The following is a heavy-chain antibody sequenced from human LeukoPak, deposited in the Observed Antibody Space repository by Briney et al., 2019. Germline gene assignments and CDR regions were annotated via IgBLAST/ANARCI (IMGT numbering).Heavy chain of an antibody. CDR1: GGSFSGYY. Sequence: SETLSLTCAVYGGSFSGYYWSWIRQPPGKGLEWIGEINHSGSTNYNPSLKSRVTISVDTSKNQFSLKLSSVTAADTAVYYCARGITISGVVRVPYYYYGMDVWGQGTTVTVSS. CDR2: INHSGST. V-gene: IGHV4-34*01. J-gene: IGHJ6*02. D-gene: IGHD3-3*01. CDR3: ARGITISGVVRVPYYYYGMDV.